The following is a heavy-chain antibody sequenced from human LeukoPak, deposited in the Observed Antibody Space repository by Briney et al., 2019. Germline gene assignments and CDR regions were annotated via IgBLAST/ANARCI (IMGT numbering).Heavy chain of an antibody. J-gene: IGHJ3*02. CDR1: GFTFSSYA. Sequence: GGSLRLSCAASGFTFSSYAMHWVRQAPGKGLEWVAVISYDGSNKYYADSVKGRFTISRDNSKNTLYLQMNSLRAEDTAVYYCARCPYYDFWSGYYSGHAFDIWGQGTMVTVSS. D-gene: IGHD3-3*01. CDR2: ISYDGSNK. V-gene: IGHV3-30*04. CDR3: ARCPYYDFWSGYYSGHAFDI.